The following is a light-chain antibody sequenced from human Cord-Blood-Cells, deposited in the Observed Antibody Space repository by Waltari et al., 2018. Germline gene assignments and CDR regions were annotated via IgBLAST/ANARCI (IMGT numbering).Light chain of an antibody. CDR3: QQYNSYWT. Sequence: DIRVTQSPSTPSASVGHRVTITCRASQSISSRLAWYQLKPGKAPKLLISDASSLESGVPSRFSGSGSGTECTLTISSLQPDDFATYYCQQYNSYWTFGQGTKVEIK. J-gene: IGKJ1*01. CDR1: QSISSR. V-gene: IGKV1-5*01. CDR2: DAS.